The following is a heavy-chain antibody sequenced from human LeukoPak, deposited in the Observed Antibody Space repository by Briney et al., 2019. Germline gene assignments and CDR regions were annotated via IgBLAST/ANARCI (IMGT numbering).Heavy chain of an antibody. CDR3: ARDADTAMVTGRFDK. CDR2: ISSGGSNT. Sequence: GGSLSLSCAGSGFTFSDYYLTWIRQAPGKGLEGVSYISSGGSNTYYADSVKGRFTISRDNAKKSLYLQMNSLRAEDTAVYYCARDADTAMVTGRFDKWGQGTLVTVSS. CDR1: GFTFSDYY. D-gene: IGHD5-18*01. V-gene: IGHV3-11*04. J-gene: IGHJ4*02.